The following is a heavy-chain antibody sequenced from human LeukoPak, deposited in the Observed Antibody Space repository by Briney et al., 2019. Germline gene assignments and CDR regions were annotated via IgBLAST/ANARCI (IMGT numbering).Heavy chain of an antibody. D-gene: IGHD5-18*01. CDR1: GFTFRSYW. J-gene: IGHJ4*02. CDR2: IKKDGSEK. Sequence: GSLRLSCAASGFTFRSYWMSWVRQASGKGLEWVANIKKDGSEKYYVDSVKGRFTVSRDNAKTSLYLQMNSLRAEDTAVYYCARDLSGVTGYTYGRGIDYWGQGTLVTVSS. CDR3: ARDLSGVTGYTYGRGIDY. V-gene: IGHV3-7*01.